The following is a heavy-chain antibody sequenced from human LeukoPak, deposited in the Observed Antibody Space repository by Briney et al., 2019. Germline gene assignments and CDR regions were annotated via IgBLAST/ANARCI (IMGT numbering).Heavy chain of an antibody. CDR3: GRVYRSERRGGGFDY. Sequence: RAGGSLRLSCAASGFTFINSAMSWVRQAPGEGLEWVSLISGSGGSIDYADSVKGRFTISRDNAKNSLYLQMNSLRAEDTAVYYCGRVYRSERRGGGFDYWGQGTLVTVSS. CDR2: ISGSGGSI. D-gene: IGHD6-19*01. J-gene: IGHJ4*02. V-gene: IGHV3-23*01. CDR1: GFTFINSA.